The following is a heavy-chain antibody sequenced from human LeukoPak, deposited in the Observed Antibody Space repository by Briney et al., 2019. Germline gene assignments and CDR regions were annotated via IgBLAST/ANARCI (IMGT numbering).Heavy chain of an antibody. J-gene: IGHJ4*02. Sequence: GGSLRLSCAASGFTFSSYWMSWVRQAPGKGLEWVANIKQDGSEKYYVDSVKGRFTISRDNAKNSLYLQMNSLRAEDTAVYYCARGVPYDSWSGPHYSDYWGQGTLVTASS. CDR3: ARGVPYDSWSGPHYSDY. D-gene: IGHD3-3*01. CDR1: GFTFSSYW. CDR2: IKQDGSEK. V-gene: IGHV3-7*01.